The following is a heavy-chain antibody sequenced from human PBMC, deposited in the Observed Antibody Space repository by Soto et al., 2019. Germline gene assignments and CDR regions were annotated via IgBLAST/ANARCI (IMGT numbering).Heavy chain of an antibody. V-gene: IGHV3-21*01. CDR2: ISSSSSYI. Sequence: GGSLRLSFAASGFPFCSYSINWVRQAPGKGLEWVSSISSSSSYIYYADSVKGRFTISRDNAKNSLYLQMNSLRAEDTAVDYCARVGGSGSYPNWFDPWGQGTLVTVSS. CDR3: ARVGGSGSYPNWFDP. J-gene: IGHJ5*02. D-gene: IGHD3-10*01. CDR1: GFPFCSYS.